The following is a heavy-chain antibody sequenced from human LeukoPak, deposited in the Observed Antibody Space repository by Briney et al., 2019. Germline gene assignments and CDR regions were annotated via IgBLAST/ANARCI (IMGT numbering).Heavy chain of an antibody. J-gene: IGHJ4*02. V-gene: IGHV3-30*14. CDR3: ARDLGSIDFY. CDR2: ISYDGSNK. D-gene: IGHD3-3*01. CDR1: GFTFSSYA. Sequence: GGSLRLSCAASGFTFSSYAMHWVRQAPGKGLEWVAVISYDGSNKYYADSVKGRFTISRDSSKDTLYLQMNSLRAEDTAVYYCARDLGSIDFYWGQGTLVTVSS.